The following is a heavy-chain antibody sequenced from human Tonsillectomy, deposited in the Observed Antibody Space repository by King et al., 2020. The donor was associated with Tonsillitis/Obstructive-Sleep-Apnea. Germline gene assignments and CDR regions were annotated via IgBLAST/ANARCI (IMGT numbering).Heavy chain of an antibody. J-gene: IGHJ4*02. V-gene: IGHV3-7*04. CDR3: ARSGRYVVVPAD. Sequence: VQLVESGGGLVQPGGSLRLYCATSGFTFSSYWMTWVRQAPGKGLEWVANIKQDGSEKYYVDSVKGRFTVSRDNAKNSLYLQMNSLRAEDTAVYYCARSGRYVVVPADWGQGPLVTVSS. CDR2: IKQDGSEK. CDR1: GFTFSSYW. D-gene: IGHD2-2*01.